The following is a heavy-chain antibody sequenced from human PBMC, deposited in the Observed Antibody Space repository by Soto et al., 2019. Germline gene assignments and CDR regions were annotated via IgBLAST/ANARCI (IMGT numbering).Heavy chain of an antibody. D-gene: IGHD5-12*01. CDR1: GGTVSSGNYY. CDR3: ARDPIGYGGWFDP. V-gene: IGHV4-61*01. J-gene: IGHJ5*02. Sequence: SETLSLTCTVSGGTVSSGNYYWSWIRQPPGKGLEWIGFIYYTGSSSYNPSLKSRVTMSLDKSNNKFSLKLSSVTAADTAVYYCARDPIGYGGWFDPWGQGTLVTVSS. CDR2: IYYTGSS.